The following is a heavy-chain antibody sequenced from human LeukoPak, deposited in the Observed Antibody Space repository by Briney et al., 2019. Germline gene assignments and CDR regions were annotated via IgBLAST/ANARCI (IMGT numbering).Heavy chain of an antibody. Sequence: PGGSLRLSCVASGFTFSSYWMHWVRQDPGKGLVWVSRINPDGSVTGYADSVKSRFTVSRDNAKNTLYLQMNSLRAEDTAIYYCTRNFDYGDYLWGQGTLVTVSS. CDR2: INPDGSVT. D-gene: IGHD4-17*01. CDR3: TRNFDYGDYL. J-gene: IGHJ5*02. CDR1: GFTFSSYW. V-gene: IGHV3-74*01.